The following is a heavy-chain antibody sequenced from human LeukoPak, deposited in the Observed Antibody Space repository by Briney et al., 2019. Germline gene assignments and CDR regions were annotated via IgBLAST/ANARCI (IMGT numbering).Heavy chain of an antibody. V-gene: IGHV1-18*01. D-gene: IGHD1-26*01. J-gene: IGHJ4*02. CDR3: ARDRGGSYLWAMGYY. CDR1: GYTFTSYG. CDR2: ISAYNGNT. Sequence: GASVKVSCKASGYTFTSYGISWVRQAPGQGLEWMGWISAYNGNTNYAQKLQGRVTMTTDTSTSTACMELRSLRSDDTAVYYCARDRGGSYLWAMGYYWGQGTLVTVSS.